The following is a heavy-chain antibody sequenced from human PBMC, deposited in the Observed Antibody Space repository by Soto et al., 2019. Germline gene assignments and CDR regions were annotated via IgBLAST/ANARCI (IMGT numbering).Heavy chain of an antibody. CDR3: ARATGADKEDY. CDR2: ISGAGTTT. J-gene: IGHJ4*02. V-gene: IGHV3-23*01. D-gene: IGHD3-10*01. CDR1: AFTLSIDA. Sequence: YLRLCYTASAFTLSIDAMSWVRQAPGKGLEWVSAISGAGTTTYYADSVKGRFTISRDISKNTLYLQMNSLRAEDTAVYYCARATGADKEDYWGQGP.